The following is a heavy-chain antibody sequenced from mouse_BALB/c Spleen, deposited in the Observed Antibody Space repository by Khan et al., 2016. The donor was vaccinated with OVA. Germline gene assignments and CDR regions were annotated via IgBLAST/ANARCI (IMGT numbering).Heavy chain of an antibody. V-gene: IGHV3-2*02. CDR1: GYSITSEYA. CDR2: IDYSGNT. CDR3: ARKDYYDYDPFPY. J-gene: IGHJ3*01. D-gene: IGHD2-4*01. Sequence: VQLKQSGPGLVKPSLSLSLTCTVTGYSITSEYAWNWIRQFPGNKLEWMGYIDYSGNTRFNPFLKSRTSITRDTFKNQFFLQLNSVTAEDTATYYCARKDYYDYDPFPYWGQGTLVTVSA.